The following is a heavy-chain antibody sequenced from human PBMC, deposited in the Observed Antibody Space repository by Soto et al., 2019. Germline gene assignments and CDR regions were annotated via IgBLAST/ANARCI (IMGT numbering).Heavy chain of an antibody. CDR2: ISGSGGST. V-gene: IGHV3-23*01. Sequence: PGGSLRLSCAASGFPFSIYAMSWVRQSPGKGLEWVSAISGSGGSTYYADSVKGRFTISRDNSKNTLYLQMNSLRAEDTAVYYCAKTVLPGPDLPRFDYWGQGNLVTVSS. CDR3: AKTVLPGPDLPRFDY. CDR1: GFPFSIYA. J-gene: IGHJ4*02. D-gene: IGHD2-8*02.